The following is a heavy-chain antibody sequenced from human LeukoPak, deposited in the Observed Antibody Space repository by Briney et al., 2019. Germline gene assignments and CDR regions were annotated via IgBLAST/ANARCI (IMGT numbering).Heavy chain of an antibody. CDR1: GYTFTGYY. J-gene: IGHJ4*02. V-gene: IGHV1-2*02. CDR2: ISPNSGGT. CDR3: ARRYCSSTSCYWLDY. D-gene: IGHD2-2*01. Sequence: GASVKVSCKASGYTFTGYYMHWVRQAPGQGLEWMGWISPNSGGTNYAQKFQGRVTMTRDTSISTAYMELSRLRSDDTAVYYCARRYCSSTSCYWLDYWGQGTLVTVSS.